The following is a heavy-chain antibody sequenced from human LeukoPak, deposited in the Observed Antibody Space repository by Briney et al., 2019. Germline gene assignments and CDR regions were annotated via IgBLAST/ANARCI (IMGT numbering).Heavy chain of an antibody. V-gene: IGHV5-51*01. CDR1: GYSFTSYW. Sequence: GESLQISCKGSGYSFTSYWIGWVRQMPGKGLEWMGIIYPGDSDTRYSPSFQGQVTISADKSISTAYLQWSSLKASDTAMYYCARCYDILTGYYRNWGQGTLVTVSS. CDR3: ARCYDILTGYYRN. D-gene: IGHD3-9*01. J-gene: IGHJ4*02. CDR2: IYPGDSDT.